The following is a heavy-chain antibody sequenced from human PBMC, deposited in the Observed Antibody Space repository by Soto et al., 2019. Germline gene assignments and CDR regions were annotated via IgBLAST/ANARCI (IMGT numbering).Heavy chain of an antibody. Sequence: SETLSLTCAVSGGSISSGGYSWSWIRQPPGKGLEWIGYTYHSGSTYYNPSLKSRVTISVDRSKNQFSLKLSSVTAADTAVYYCARASTTVTTLDYWGQGTLVTVPQ. V-gene: IGHV4-30-2*01. CDR2: TYHSGST. J-gene: IGHJ4*02. CDR3: ARASTTVTTLDY. CDR1: GGSISSGGYS. D-gene: IGHD4-17*01.